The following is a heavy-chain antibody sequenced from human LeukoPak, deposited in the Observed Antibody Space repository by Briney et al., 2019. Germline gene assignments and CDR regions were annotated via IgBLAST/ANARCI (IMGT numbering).Heavy chain of an antibody. J-gene: IGHJ5*01. Sequence: GASVKVSCKASGGTFSSYAISWVRQAPGQGLEWMGGIIPIFGTVNYAQKFQGRVTITTDESTSTAYMELSSLRSEDTAVYYCARVWEEGYYGSGSYVSWFDSWGQGTLVTVSS. D-gene: IGHD3-10*01. CDR2: IIPIFGTV. CDR1: GGTFSSYA. CDR3: ARVWEEGYYGSGSYVSWFDS. V-gene: IGHV1-69*05.